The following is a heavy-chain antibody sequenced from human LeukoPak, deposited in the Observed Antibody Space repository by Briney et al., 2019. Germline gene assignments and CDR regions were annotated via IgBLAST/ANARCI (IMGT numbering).Heavy chain of an antibody. D-gene: IGHD5-12*01. CDR3: ARVGWLRPKREVY. J-gene: IGHJ4*02. CDR2: INHSGST. Sequence: SSETLSLTCAVYGGSFSGYYWSWIRQPPGKGLEWIGEINHSGSTNYNPSLKSRVTISVDTSKNQFSLKLSSVTAADTAVYYCARVGWLRPKREVYWGQGTLVTVSS. CDR1: GGSFSGYY. V-gene: IGHV4-34*01.